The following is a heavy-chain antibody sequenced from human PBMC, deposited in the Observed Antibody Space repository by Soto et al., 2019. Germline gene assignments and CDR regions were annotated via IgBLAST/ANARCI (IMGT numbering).Heavy chain of an antibody. CDR3: VAESFWGSYSYFEY. J-gene: IGHJ4*02. CDR2: IVVGSGNT. Sequence: ASVKVSCKASGFTFNRSTVQWVRQARGQRLEWIGRIVVGSGNTNYAQKFQERVTITRDLSTSTAHMELSSLRSEDTAVYYCVAESFWGSYSYFEYWGQGTLVTVSS. CDR1: GFTFNRST. D-gene: IGHD3-16*01. V-gene: IGHV1-58*01.